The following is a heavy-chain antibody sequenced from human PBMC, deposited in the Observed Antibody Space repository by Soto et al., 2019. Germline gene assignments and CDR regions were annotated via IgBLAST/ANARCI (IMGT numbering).Heavy chain of an antibody. D-gene: IGHD3-9*01. J-gene: IGHJ4*02. CDR2: ITYSGSTY. CDR1: GGSISSSSYY. V-gene: IGHV4-39*01. CDR3: ARHIPELTGYYFFEY. Sequence: QLQLQESGPGLVKPSETLSLTCTVSGGSISSSSYYWGWIRQPPGKGLEWIGSITYSGSTYYYNPSLKSRVTISVYPSKNHFSLKLSSVTAADTSVYYCARHIPELTGYYFFEYWGQGTLVTVSS.